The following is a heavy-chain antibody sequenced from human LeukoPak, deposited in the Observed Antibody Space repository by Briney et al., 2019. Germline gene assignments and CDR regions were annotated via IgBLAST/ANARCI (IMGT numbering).Heavy chain of an antibody. J-gene: IGHJ3*02. Sequence: QPGGSLRLSCAASGFVFSNYNMHWVRQAPGKGLEWVSYISSSSSTIFYADSVKGRFTISRDNAKNSLYLQMNSLRDEDTAVYYCARDYGYAFDIWGQGTMVTVSS. D-gene: IGHD5-18*01. CDR1: GFVFSNYN. CDR2: ISSSSSTI. V-gene: IGHV3-48*02. CDR3: ARDYGYAFDI.